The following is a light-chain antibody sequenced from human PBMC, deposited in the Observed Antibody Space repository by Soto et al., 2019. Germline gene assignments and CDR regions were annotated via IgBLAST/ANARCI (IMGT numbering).Light chain of an antibody. V-gene: IGKV3-20*01. CDR3: QQYNNWPRT. J-gene: IGKJ1*01. CDR2: AAS. CDR1: QSVRSSY. Sequence: ESVLTQSPCTLSLSPGERATLSCRASQSVRSSYLAWYQQKPGQAPRLLIYAASSRATGIPDRFSGSGSGTEFTLTISSLQSEDFAVYYCQQYNNWPRTFGQGTKVDNK.